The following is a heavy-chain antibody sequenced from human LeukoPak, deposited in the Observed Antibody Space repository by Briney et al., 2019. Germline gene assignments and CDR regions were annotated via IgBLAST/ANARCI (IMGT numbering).Heavy chain of an antibody. CDR3: TTGPNY. J-gene: IGHJ4*02. V-gene: IGHV3-15*01. CDR1: LFTSGNAG. CDR2: IKSKTDGGTT. Sequence: GGSLRLSCRDTLFTSGNAGMRKIRQAPGKGLEWVGRIKSKTDGGTTDYAAPVKGRFTISRDDSKNTLYLQMSNLKTEDTAVYYCTTGPNYWGQGTLVTVSS.